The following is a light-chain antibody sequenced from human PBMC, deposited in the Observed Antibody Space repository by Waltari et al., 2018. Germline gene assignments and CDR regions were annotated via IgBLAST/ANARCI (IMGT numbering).Light chain of an antibody. Sequence: SYDLTQPPSVSVPPGQTAKVTCSGDTLPKQYAYWYQKKPGQAPLLLIYQDTERPSGMSERFSGSSSGNTVTLTISDVQAEDEADYYCQSADTSGVYPRFGGGTKLTVL. CDR1: TLPKQY. J-gene: IGLJ3*02. V-gene: IGLV3-25*03. CDR2: QDT. CDR3: QSADTSGVYPR.